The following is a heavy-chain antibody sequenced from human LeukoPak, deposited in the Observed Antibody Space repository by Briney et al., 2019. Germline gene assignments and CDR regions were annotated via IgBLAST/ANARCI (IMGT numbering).Heavy chain of an antibody. Sequence: GGSLGLSCAASGITFSDYYMAWMRQAPGKGLEWVSYITGSGDNMYYADSVKGRFSVSRDNAKKSVYLQMNSLTPEDTAFYYCVRVSSASYVFDSWGQGTLVTVSS. D-gene: IGHD1-26*01. J-gene: IGHJ4*02. V-gene: IGHV3-11*01. CDR1: GITFSDYY. CDR3: VRVSSASYVFDS. CDR2: ITGSGDNM.